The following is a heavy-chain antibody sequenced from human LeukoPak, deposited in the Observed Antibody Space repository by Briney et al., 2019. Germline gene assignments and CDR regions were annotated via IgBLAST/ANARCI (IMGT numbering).Heavy chain of an antibody. J-gene: IGHJ4*02. V-gene: IGHV3-23*01. CDR3: ARDRRPARTYSGLFDY. D-gene: IGHD5-12*01. Sequence: PGGSLRLSCAASGFSCSTRGMSWVRQAPGKGLEWVSAISGNDESTFYADSVNGRFTISRDNSRNTLYLQLSSLSAEDSAIYYCARDRRPARTYSGLFDYWGQGTLVTVSS. CDR1: GFSCSTRG. CDR2: ISGNDEST.